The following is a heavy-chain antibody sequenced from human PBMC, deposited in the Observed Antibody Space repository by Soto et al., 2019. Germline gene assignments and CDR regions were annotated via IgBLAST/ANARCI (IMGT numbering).Heavy chain of an antibody. CDR1: GGSISSYY. D-gene: IGHD6-19*01. Sequence: WETLSLTCTVSGGSISSYYWSWIRQPPGKGLEWIGYIYYSGSTNYNPSLKSRVTISVDTSKNQFSLKLSSVTAADTAVYYCARDASSGWWREVYYGMDVWGQGTTVTVSS. CDR3: ARDASSGWWREVYYGMDV. J-gene: IGHJ6*02. CDR2: IYYSGST. V-gene: IGHV4-59*01.